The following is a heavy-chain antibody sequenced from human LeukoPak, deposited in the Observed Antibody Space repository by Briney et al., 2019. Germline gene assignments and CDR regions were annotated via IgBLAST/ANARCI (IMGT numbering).Heavy chain of an antibody. CDR3: ARDFIYIAARQGIDY. CDR1: GYTFTSYG. CDR2: ISAYNGNT. D-gene: IGHD6-6*01. J-gene: IGHJ4*02. Sequence: GASVKVSCKASGYTFTSYGISWVRQAPGQGLEWMGWISAYNGNTNYAQKLQGRVTMTTDTSTSTAYMELRSLRSDDTAVYYCARDFIYIAARQGIDYWGQGTLVTVSS. V-gene: IGHV1-18*01.